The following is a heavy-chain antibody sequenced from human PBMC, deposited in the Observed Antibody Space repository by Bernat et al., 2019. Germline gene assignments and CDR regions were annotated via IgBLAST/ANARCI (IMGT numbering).Heavy chain of an antibody. D-gene: IGHD3-16*01. CDR1: GFTFSTYG. CDR3: ARGAWGGNYYYYTDV. V-gene: IGHV3-33*01. J-gene: IGHJ6*03. Sequence: QVLLVESGGGVVQPGRSLRLSCAVSGFTFSTYGMHWVRQAPGKGLEWVAVIWYDASNKYYGDSVKGRFTVSRDNSKNTVYLQMNSLRAEDTAVYFCARGAWGGNYYYYTDVWGKGTPVTVSS. CDR2: IWYDASNK.